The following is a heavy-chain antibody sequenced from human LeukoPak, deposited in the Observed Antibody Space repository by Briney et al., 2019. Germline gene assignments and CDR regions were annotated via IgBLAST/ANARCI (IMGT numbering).Heavy chain of an antibody. CDR2: IGTSSTTI. D-gene: IGHD1-1*01. CDR1: GFTFSSYT. J-gene: IGHJ3*02. Sequence: PGGSLRLSCAASGFTFSSYTMNWVRQPPGKGLEWVSNIGTSSTTIYYADSVKGRFTISRDNAKNSLYLQMNSLRAEDTAVYYCAREGTTGTTNAFDIWGQGTMVTVSS. CDR3: AREGTTGTTNAFDI. V-gene: IGHV3-48*01.